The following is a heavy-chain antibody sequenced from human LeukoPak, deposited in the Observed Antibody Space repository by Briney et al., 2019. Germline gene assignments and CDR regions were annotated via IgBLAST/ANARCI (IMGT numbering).Heavy chain of an antibody. Sequence: SETLSLTCTVSGGSISSSSYYWGWIRQPPGKGLEWIGSIYYSGSTYHNPSLKSRVTISVDTSKNQFSLKLSSVTAADTAVYYCASFGGAIVGATSRAGDYWGQGTLVTVSS. CDR1: GGSISSSSYY. D-gene: IGHD1-26*01. J-gene: IGHJ4*02. CDR3: ASFGGAIVGATSRAGDY. V-gene: IGHV4-39*01. CDR2: IYYSGST.